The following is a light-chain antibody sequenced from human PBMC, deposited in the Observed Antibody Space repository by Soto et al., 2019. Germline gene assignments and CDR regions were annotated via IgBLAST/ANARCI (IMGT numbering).Light chain of an antibody. J-gene: IGLJ1*01. CDR2: EVS. Sequence: QSVLTQPPSASGSPGQSVTISCTGTSSDVGGYNYVSWYQQHPGKAPKLMIYEVSKRPSGVPDRFSGSKSGNTASLTVSGLQAEDEADYYCSSYAGSNFYVFGTGTKVPVL. CDR1: SSDVGGYNY. V-gene: IGLV2-8*01. CDR3: SSYAGSNFYV.